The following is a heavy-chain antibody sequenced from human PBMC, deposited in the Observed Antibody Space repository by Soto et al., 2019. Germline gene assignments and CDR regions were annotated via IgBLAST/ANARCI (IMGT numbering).Heavy chain of an antibody. J-gene: IGHJ5*02. Sequence: XSVKVSCKTSGYTFSNYGITWVRQAPGQPLEWLGWISLYSDGTNYAQKFQGRVSMTTDTSTTTAYMELRSLRSDDTAVYYCARVVPGAEAWFGPWGQGTLVTVSS. CDR2: ISLYSDGT. D-gene: IGHD2-2*01. V-gene: IGHV1-18*01. CDR3: ARVVPGAEAWFGP. CDR1: GYTFSNYG.